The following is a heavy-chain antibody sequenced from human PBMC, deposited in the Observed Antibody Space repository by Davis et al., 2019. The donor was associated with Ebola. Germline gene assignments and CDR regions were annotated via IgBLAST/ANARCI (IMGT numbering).Heavy chain of an antibody. CDR2: IIPFFRTT. CDR1: GGTLSYYA. J-gene: IGHJ6*02. CDR3: ARGSTGSYSSAGLYHYFAMDV. D-gene: IGHD1-26*01. Sequence: SVKVSCKASGGTLSYYAFSWVRQAPGHGLEWMGGIIPFFRTTNYAQNFQGRVTITADESTSTAYMELSSLRSEDTAVYYCARGSTGSYSSAGLYHYFAMDVRGQGTTVTVSS. V-gene: IGHV1-69*13.